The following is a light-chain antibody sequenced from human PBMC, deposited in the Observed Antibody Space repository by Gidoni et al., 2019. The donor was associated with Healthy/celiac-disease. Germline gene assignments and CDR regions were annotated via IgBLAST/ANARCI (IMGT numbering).Light chain of an antibody. Sequence: DIQMTQSPSSLSASVGDRVNITCRARQRISSYLNWYQQQPGKAPKLLSYAASSLQSGVPSRFSGSGPGTDFTLTISSLQPEDFATYYCQQSYSTPLITFGQGTRLELK. CDR2: AAS. J-gene: IGKJ5*01. CDR1: QRISSY. V-gene: IGKV1-39*01. CDR3: QQSYSTPLIT.